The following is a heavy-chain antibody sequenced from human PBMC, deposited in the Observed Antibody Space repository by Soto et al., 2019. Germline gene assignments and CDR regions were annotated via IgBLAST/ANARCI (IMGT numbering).Heavy chain of an antibody. CDR3: AKDHGYRYYYYGMDV. D-gene: IGHD5-18*01. Sequence: PGGSLRLSCAASGFTFSSYGMHWVRQAPGKGLEWVAVISYDGSNKYYADSVKGRFTISRDNSKNTLYLQMNSLRAEDTAVYYCAKDHGYRYYYYGMDVWGQGTTVTVSS. V-gene: IGHV3-30*18. CDR1: GFTFSSYG. CDR2: ISYDGSNK. J-gene: IGHJ6*02.